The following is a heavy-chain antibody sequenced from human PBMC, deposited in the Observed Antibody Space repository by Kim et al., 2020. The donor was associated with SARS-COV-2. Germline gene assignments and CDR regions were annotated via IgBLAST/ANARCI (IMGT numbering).Heavy chain of an antibody. J-gene: IGHJ5*02. Sequence: SETLSLTCTVSGGSVSSGSYYWSWIRQPPGKGLEWIGYIYYSGSTNYNPSLKSRVTISVDTSKNQFSLKLSSVTAADTAVYYCAREERAPRGNWFDPWRQGTLVTVS. CDR3: AREERAPRGNWFDP. CDR1: GGSVSSGSYY. V-gene: IGHV4-61*01. CDR2: IYYSGST.